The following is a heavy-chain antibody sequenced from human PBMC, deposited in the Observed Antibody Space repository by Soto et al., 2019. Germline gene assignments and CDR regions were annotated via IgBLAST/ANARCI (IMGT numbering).Heavy chain of an antibody. J-gene: IGHJ4*02. Sequence: ASVQVSCKASGYTFTGYYMHWVRQAPGQGLEWMGWINPNSGGTNYAQKFQGRVTMTRDTSISTAYMELSRLRSDDTAVYYCARGSSSWPGNFDYWGQGTLVTVSS. D-gene: IGHD6-13*01. V-gene: IGHV1-2*02. CDR1: GYTFTGYY. CDR2: INPNSGGT. CDR3: ARGSSSWPGNFDY.